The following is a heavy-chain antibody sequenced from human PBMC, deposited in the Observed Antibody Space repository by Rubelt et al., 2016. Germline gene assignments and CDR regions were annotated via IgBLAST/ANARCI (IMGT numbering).Heavy chain of an antibody. CDR2: IYHSGST. D-gene: IGHD3-3*01. J-gene: IGHJ4*02. CDR3: ARVGDLYYFDY. CDR1: GYSISSGYY. Sequence: QVQLQESGPGLVKPSETLSLTCTVSGYSISSGYYWGWIRQPPGKGLEWIGSIYHSGSTYYNPSLKSRVTISVDTSKNQFSLKLSSVTAADTAVYYCARVGDLYYFDYWGQGTLVTVSS. V-gene: IGHV4-38-2*02.